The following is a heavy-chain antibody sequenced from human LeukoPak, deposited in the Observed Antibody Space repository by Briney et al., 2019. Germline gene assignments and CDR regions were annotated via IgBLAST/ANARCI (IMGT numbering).Heavy chain of an antibody. CDR2: FDPEDGET. D-gene: IGHD3-9*01. V-gene: IGHV1-24*01. Sequence: GASVKVSCKVSGYTLTELSMHWVRQAPGKGLEWMGGFDPEDGETIYAQTFQGRVTMTEDTSTDTAYMELSSLRSEDTAVYYCATALPNYDILTGSPPDYYGMDVWGQGTTVTVSS. J-gene: IGHJ6*02. CDR1: GYTLTELS. CDR3: ATALPNYDILTGSPPDYYGMDV.